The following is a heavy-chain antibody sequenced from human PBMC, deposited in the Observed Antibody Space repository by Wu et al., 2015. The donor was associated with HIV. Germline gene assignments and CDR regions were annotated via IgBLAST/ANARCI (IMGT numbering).Heavy chain of an antibody. Sequence: QVQLVQSGAEVKKPGASVKVSCKASGYTFTGYYMHWVRQAPGQGLEWMGWINPNSGGTNYAQKFQGRVTMTRDTSISTAYMELSRLRSDDTAVYYCARRGLGDILTGYPYWYFDLWAVAPWSLSPQ. CDR1: GYTFTGYY. D-gene: IGHD3-9*01. CDR2: INPNSGGT. V-gene: IGHV1-2*02. J-gene: IGHJ2*01. CDR3: ARRGLGDILTGYPYWYFDL.